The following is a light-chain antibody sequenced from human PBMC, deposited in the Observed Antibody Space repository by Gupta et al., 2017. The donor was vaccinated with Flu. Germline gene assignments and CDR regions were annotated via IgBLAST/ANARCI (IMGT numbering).Light chain of an antibody. Sequence: ERAALSCRASQSVSSSYLAWYQQKPGQAPRLLIYDASSRATGIPDRFSGSGSGTDFTLTISRLEPEDFAVYYCQQYGSSPRTFGQGTKLEIK. J-gene: IGKJ2*01. CDR2: DAS. CDR1: QSVSSSY. CDR3: QQYGSSPRT. V-gene: IGKV3-20*01.